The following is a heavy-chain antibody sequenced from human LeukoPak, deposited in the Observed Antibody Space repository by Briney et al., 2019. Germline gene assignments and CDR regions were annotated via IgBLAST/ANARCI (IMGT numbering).Heavy chain of an antibody. CDR3: ARDSVGATWGYYYYYYYMDV. V-gene: IGHV1-2*02. CDR2: INPNSGGT. Sequence: ASVKVSCKASGYTFTGYYMHWLRQAPGQGLEWMGWINPNSGGTNYAQKFQGRVTMTRDTSISTAYMELSRLRSDDTAVYYCARDSVGATWGYYYYYYYMDVWGKGTTVTVSS. D-gene: IGHD1-26*01. CDR1: GYTFTGYY. J-gene: IGHJ6*03.